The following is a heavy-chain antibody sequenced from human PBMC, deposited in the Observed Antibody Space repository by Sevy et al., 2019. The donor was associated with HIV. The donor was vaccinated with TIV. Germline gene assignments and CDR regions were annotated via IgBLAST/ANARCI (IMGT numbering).Heavy chain of an antibody. CDR2: ISSSGSTI. V-gene: IGHV3-11*01. D-gene: IGHD5-18*01. J-gene: IGHJ4*02. CDR3: ARYRRGYSYGPYYFDY. CDR1: GFTFSDYY. Sequence: GGSLRLSCAASGFTFSDYYMSWIRQAPGKGLEWVSYISSSGSTIYYADSVKGRFTISRDNAKNSLYLQMNSLRAEDTDVYYCARYRRGYSYGPYYFDYWGQGTLVTVSS.